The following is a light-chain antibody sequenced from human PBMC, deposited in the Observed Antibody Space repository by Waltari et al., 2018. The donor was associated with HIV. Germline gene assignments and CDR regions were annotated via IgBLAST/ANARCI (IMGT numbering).Light chain of an antibody. CDR1: SSDVGNYNL. CDR2: EGI. Sequence: QSALTQPASVSWSPGQSITISCTGTSSDVGNYNLVSWYQQHPGKAPKLMIYEGIKRPSGVSNRISGSKSGNTASLTISGLQAEDEADYYCCSYGGSSNWVFGGGTKLTVL. J-gene: IGLJ3*02. V-gene: IGLV2-23*01. CDR3: CSYGGSSNWV.